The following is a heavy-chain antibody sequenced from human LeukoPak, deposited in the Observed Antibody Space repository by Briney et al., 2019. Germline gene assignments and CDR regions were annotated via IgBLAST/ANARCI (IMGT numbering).Heavy chain of an antibody. J-gene: IGHJ4*02. CDR2: IHRGGNT. CDR3: ARDPGYGLGVDYGDY. D-gene: IGHD3-10*01. V-gene: IGHV3-66*01. Sequence: GGSLRLSCAASGFTFSGNYMSWVRQAPGKGLEWLSVIHRGGNTYYAASVKGRFTISRDSSKNTVFLQMDSLRAEDTAVYYCARDPGYGLGVDYGDYWGQGTLVTVSS. CDR1: GFTFSGNY.